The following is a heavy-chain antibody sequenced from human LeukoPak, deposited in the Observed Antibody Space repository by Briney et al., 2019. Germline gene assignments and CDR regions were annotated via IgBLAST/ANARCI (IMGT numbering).Heavy chain of an antibody. CDR1: GGSISSGGYY. J-gene: IGHJ4*02. CDR3: ARHPRGELAYIDY. D-gene: IGHD3-16*01. Sequence: SETLSLTCTVSGGSISSGGYYWRWIRQHPGTGLEWIGYIYYSGSTYYNPSLKSRVTISVDTSKNQFSLKLSSVTAADTAVYYCARHPRGELAYIDYWGQGTLVTVSS. V-gene: IGHV4-31*03. CDR2: IYYSGST.